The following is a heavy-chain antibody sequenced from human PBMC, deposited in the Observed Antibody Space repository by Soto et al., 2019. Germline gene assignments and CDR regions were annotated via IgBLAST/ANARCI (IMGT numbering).Heavy chain of an antibody. CDR1: GGSISSSNW. J-gene: IGHJ4*02. Sequence: QVQLQESGPGLVKPSGTLSLTCAVSGGSISSSNWWSWVRQPPGKGLEWIGETYHSGSTNYTPSLKSRVTISVDKSKNHFSLKLSSVTAADTAVYYCARTPEGANSATFDYWGQGTLVTVSS. CDR3: ARTPEGANSATFDY. CDR2: TYHSGST. D-gene: IGHD1-26*01. V-gene: IGHV4-4*02.